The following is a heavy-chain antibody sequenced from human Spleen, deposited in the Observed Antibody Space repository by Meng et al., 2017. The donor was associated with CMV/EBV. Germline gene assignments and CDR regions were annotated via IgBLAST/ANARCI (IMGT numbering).Heavy chain of an antibody. V-gene: IGHV3-9*01. Sequence: SLKISCAASELTFDDYAMHWVRQAPGKGLEWVSGIRWNSDTIGYADSLKGRFTVSRDNSKNTLYLQMNSLRAEDTAVYYCARGDGVGAYYYFDYWGQGTLVTVSS. CDR2: IRWNSDTI. D-gene: IGHD1-26*01. CDR3: ARGDGVGAYYYFDY. J-gene: IGHJ4*02. CDR1: ELTFDDYA.